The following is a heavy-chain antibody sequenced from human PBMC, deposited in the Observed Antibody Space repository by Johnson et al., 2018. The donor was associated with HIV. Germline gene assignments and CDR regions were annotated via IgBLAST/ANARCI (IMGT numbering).Heavy chain of an antibody. V-gene: IGHV3-20*04. CDR1: GFTFSTYW. J-gene: IGHJ3*02. CDR2: MNWNGGST. Sequence: VQLVESGGGLVQPWGSLRLSCAASGFTFSTYWMSWVRQAPGKGLEWVSGMNWNGGSTGYADSVKGRCTISRDNAKNSLYLQMNSLRAEDTALYYCARARLPLYAFDIWGQGTMVTVSS. CDR3: ARARLPLYAFDI. D-gene: IGHD5/OR15-5a*01.